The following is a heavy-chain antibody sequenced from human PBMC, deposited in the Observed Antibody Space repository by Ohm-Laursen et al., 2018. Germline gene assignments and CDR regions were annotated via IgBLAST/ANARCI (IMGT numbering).Heavy chain of an antibody. D-gene: IGHD2-15*01. Sequence: SDTLSLTCTVSVGAVNSGSYYWNWIRQPPGKGLEWIGYIYYSGCTNYNPSLKSRITTSVDTSKNQFSLKLSSVNAADTAVYYCASPLKFGGAFDIWGQGTMVTVSS. CDR3: ASPLKFGGAFDI. CDR1: VGAVNSGSYY. V-gene: IGHV4-61*01. CDR2: IYYSGCT. J-gene: IGHJ3*02.